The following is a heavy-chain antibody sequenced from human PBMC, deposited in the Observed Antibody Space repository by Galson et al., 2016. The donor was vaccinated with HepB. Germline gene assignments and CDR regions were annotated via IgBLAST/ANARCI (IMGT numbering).Heavy chain of an antibody. V-gene: IGHV3-7*01. CDR3: ARSGFWSGYYAIF. Sequence: SLRLSCAASGFTIGTCWMTWVRQAPGKGLEWVANIKEDGSEKYYVDSVKGRFTISRDNTQNSLYLQMNSLRVEDTAIYYCARSGFWSGYYAIFWGQGTLVTVSS. D-gene: IGHD3-3*01. CDR1: GFTIGTCW. CDR2: IKEDGSEK. J-gene: IGHJ4*02.